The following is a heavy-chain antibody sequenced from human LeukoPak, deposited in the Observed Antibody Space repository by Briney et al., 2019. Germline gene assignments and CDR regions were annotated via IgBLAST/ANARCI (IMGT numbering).Heavy chain of an antibody. D-gene: IGHD1-26*01. CDR1: GGSFSGYY. J-gene: IGHJ4*02. Sequence: PSETLSLTCAVYGGSFSGYYWSWIRQPPGKGLEWIGEINHSGSTNYNPSLKSRVTISVDTSKNQFSLKLSSVTAADTAVYYCAMVTRGSYAPFDYWGQGTLVTVSS. CDR2: INHSGST. V-gene: IGHV4-34*01. CDR3: AMVTRGSYAPFDY.